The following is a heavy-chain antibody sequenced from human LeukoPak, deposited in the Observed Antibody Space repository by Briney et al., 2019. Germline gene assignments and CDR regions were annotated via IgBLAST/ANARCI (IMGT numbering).Heavy chain of an antibody. D-gene: IGHD6-13*01. V-gene: IGHV3-21*01. CDR2: ISTSSIYI. Sequence: GGSLRLSCAASGFTFSSYSMNWVRQAPGKGLEWVSSISTSSIYIYYADSVKGRFTISRGNAKNSLYLQMNSLRAEDTAVYYCARGRANAAAADNWFDPWGQGTLVTVSS. CDR3: ARGRANAAAADNWFDP. J-gene: IGHJ5*02. CDR1: GFTFSSYS.